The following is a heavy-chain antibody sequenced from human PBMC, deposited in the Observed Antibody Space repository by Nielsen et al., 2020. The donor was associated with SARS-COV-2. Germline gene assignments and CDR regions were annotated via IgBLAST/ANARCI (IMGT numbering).Heavy chain of an antibody. CDR2: IGVSGGGT. Sequence: LSLTCAASEFTFSNFAMNWVRQAPGKGLEWVSTIGVSGGGTYYADSLKGRFTISRDNSKNTLYLQMNSLGADDTAIYYCTRRVAGGTMDVWGQGTTVTVPS. CDR1: EFTFSNFA. J-gene: IGHJ6*02. CDR3: TRRVAGGTMDV. V-gene: IGHV3-23*01. D-gene: IGHD6-19*01.